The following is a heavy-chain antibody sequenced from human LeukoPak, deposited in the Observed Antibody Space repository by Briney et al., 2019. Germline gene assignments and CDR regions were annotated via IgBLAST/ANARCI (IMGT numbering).Heavy chain of an antibody. D-gene: IGHD3-3*01. CDR2: INPSGGST. J-gene: IGHJ6*02. CDR1: GYTFTSYY. V-gene: IGHV1-46*01. CDR3: ARGSGYYDFWSGYAAPLDYYYYYGMDV. Sequence: ASVKVPCKASGYTFTSYYMHWVRQAPGQGLEWMGLINPSGGSTSYAQKFQGRVTMTRDTSTSTVYMELSSLRSEDTAVYYCARGSGYYDFWSGYAAPLDYYYYYGMDVWGQGTTVTVSS.